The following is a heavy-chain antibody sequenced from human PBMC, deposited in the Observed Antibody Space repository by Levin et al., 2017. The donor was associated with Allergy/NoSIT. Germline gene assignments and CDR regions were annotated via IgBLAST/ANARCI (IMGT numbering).Heavy chain of an antibody. D-gene: IGHD2-15*01. J-gene: IGHJ3*02. V-gene: IGHV3-21*01. CDR3: ARDPSPTPAEDGAFDI. CDR2: ISSSSSYI. CDR1: GFTFSSYS. Sequence: GESLKISCAASGFTFSSYSMNWVRQAPGKGLEWVSSISSSSSYIYYADSVKGRFTISRDNAKNSLYLQMNSLRAEDTAVYYCARDPSPTPAEDGAFDIWGQGTMVTVSS.